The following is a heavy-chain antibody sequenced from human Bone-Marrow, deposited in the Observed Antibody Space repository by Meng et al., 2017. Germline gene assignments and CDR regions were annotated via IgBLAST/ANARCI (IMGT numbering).Heavy chain of an antibody. D-gene: IGHD5-18*01. Sequence: SVILPRHYLVSACSRSSCDWMRRVRQPPWEGLECIGETYHLEGTNYNPSLKIRVTIAIDKSKNQVSLKLSAVTAADTAVYNCTSLIYNYGWQWGQGALVTVSS. CDR3: TSLIYNYGWQ. V-gene: IGHV4/OR15-8*02. J-gene: IGHJ4*02. CDR2: TYHLEGT. CDR1: ACSRSSCDW.